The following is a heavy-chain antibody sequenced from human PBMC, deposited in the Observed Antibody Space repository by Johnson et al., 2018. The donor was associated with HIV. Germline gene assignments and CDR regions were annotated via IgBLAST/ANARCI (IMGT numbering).Heavy chain of an antibody. Sequence: MQLVESGGGVVQPGRSLRLSCAASGVTFSSYAMHWVRQAPGKGLEWVAVISYDGSNKYYADSVKGRFTISRDNSKNTLYLQMNSLRAEDTAVYYCAKDPIAGVKGDSLIWGQGTMVTVSS. D-gene: IGHD3-16*01. V-gene: IGHV3-30-3*01. J-gene: IGHJ3*02. CDR3: AKDPIAGVKGDSLI. CDR2: ISYDGSNK. CDR1: GVTFSSYA.